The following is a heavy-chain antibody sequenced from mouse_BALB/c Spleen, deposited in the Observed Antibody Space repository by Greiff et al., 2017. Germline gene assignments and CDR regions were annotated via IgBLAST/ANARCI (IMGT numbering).Heavy chain of an antibody. J-gene: IGHJ3*01. CDR2: INSNGGST. CDR1: GFTFSSYG. Sequence: EVQGVASGGGLVQPGGSLKLSCAASGFTFSSYGMSWVRQTPDKRLELVATINSNGGSTYYPDSVKGRFTISRDNAKNTLYLQMSSLKSEDTAMYYCATSLLRGFAYWGQGTLVTVSA. D-gene: IGHD1-1*01. V-gene: IGHV5-6-3*01. CDR3: ATSLLRGFAY.